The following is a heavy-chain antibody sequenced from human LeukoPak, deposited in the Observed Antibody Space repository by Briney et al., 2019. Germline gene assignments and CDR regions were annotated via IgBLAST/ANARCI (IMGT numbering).Heavy chain of an antibody. CDR2: ISSSSSYI. V-gene: IGHV3-21*01. CDR3: ASAGYDYEAFDI. CDR1: GFTFSSYS. D-gene: IGHD4-17*01. Sequence: PGGPLRLSCAASGFTFSSYSMNWVRQAPGKGLEWVSSISSSSSYIYYADSVKGRFTISRDNAKNSLYLQMNSLRAEDTAVYYCASAGYDYEAFDIWGQGTMVTVSS. J-gene: IGHJ3*02.